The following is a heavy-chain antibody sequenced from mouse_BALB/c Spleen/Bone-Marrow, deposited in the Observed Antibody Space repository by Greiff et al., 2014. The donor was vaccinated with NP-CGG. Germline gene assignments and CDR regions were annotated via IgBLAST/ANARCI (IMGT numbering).Heavy chain of an antibody. CDR3: VRGFYFGNYVFAY. Sequence: EVQLQQSGPELVKPGASVKISCKTSGYTFTEYTMHWVKQSLGKSLEWIGAINPNNGGSTYNQKFKGKATLTVDKSSSTAYMELRNLTSEDSAVYYCVRGFYFGNYVFAYWGQGTLVTVSA. CDR2: INPNNGGS. J-gene: IGHJ3*01. V-gene: IGHV1-18*01. CDR1: GYTFTEYT. D-gene: IGHD2-1*01.